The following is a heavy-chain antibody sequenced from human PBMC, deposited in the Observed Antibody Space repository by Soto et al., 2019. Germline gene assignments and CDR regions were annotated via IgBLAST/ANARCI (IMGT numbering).Heavy chain of an antibody. J-gene: IGHJ4*02. CDR3: VRARGGESFGEQLS. V-gene: IGHV3-13*04. CDR2: IGTAADT. D-gene: IGHD3-10*01. Sequence: GGSLRLSCAASGFTFSRYDMYWVRQATGKGLEWVSAIGTAADTYYPASVQGRFIISRENAKNSLYLQMNSLRAGDTAVYYCVRARGGESFGEQLSWGQGTLVTAPQ. CDR1: GFTFSRYD.